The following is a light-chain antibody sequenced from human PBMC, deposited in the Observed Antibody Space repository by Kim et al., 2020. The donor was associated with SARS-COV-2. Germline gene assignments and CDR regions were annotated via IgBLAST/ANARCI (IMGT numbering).Light chain of an antibody. J-gene: IGKJ1*01. CDR3: QQYNDWPPWT. CDR2: GAS. CDR1: QSISSN. V-gene: IGKV3-15*01. Sequence: SPGERATLSCRASQSISSNLAWYQQKPGQAPRLLIYGASTRATGVPARFSGCGFGTEFTLSISSLQSEDFALYFCQQYNDWPPWTFGQGTKVDIK.